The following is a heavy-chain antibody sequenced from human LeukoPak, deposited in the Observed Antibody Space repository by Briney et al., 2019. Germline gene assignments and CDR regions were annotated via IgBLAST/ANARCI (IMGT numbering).Heavy chain of an antibody. CDR2: IYYSGTT. CDR1: GGSISNYY. CDR3: AREERYSRTFDY. D-gene: IGHD6-13*01. Sequence: SETLSLTCTVSGGSISNYYWNWIRQPPGKGLEWIGYIYYSGTTNYNPSLKSRVTISVDTSKNQFSLKLSSVTAADTAVYYCAREERYSRTFDYWGQGTLVTVSS. J-gene: IGHJ4*02. V-gene: IGHV4-59*01.